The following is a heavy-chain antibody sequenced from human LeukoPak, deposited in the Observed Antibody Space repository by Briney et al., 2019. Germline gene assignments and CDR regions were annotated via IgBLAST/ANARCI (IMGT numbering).Heavy chain of an antibody. Sequence: GGSLRLSCAASGFTFDDYAMHWVRQAPGKGLEWVSGISWNSGSIGYADSVKGRFTISRDNAKNSLYLQMNSLRAEDTAVYYCAKDDGDSPYYYYGMDVWGQGTTVTVSS. V-gene: IGHV3-9*01. D-gene: IGHD4-17*01. CDR3: AKDDGDSPYYYYGMDV. CDR1: GFTFDDYA. J-gene: IGHJ6*02. CDR2: ISWNSGSI.